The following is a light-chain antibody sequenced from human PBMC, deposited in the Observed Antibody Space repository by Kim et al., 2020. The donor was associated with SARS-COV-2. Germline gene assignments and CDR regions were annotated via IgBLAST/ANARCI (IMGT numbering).Light chain of an antibody. CDR3: QHYNDWPGT. V-gene: IGKV3-15*01. J-gene: IGKJ2*01. Sequence: SVSPGESASLSCKASQSVSNYVAWYQMKPGQAPRVIIFGASMRASGIPARFSGSGSGTDFTLSISSLQSEDSAFYYCQHYNDWPGTFGQGTKLEI. CDR2: GAS. CDR1: QSVSNY.